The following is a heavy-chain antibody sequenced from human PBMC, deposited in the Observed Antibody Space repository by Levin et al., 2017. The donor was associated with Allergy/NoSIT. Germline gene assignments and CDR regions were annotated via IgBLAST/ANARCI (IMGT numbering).Heavy chain of an antibody. CDR3: AGEGLQDYVWGSYRYTGWFDP. Sequence: SQTLSLTCTVSGGSIRSGDYYWSWLRQRAGKGMEWRGYIDYSGSTYYNPSLKRRVTISVDTSKNQFSLKLSSVTAADTAVYYCAGEGLQDYVWGSYRYTGWFDPWGQGTLVTVSS. CDR2: IDYSGST. CDR1: GGSIRSGDYY. D-gene: IGHD3-16*02. J-gene: IGHJ5*02. V-gene: IGHV4-30-4*01.